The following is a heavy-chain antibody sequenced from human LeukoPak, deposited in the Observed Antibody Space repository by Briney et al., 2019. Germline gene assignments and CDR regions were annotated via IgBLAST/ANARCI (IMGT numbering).Heavy chain of an antibody. J-gene: IGHJ4*02. CDR1: GGSISSGGYY. D-gene: IGHD1-26*01. CDR3: ARSLVGASPFDY. V-gene: IGHV4-30-2*01. CDR2: IYHSGST. Sequence: PSQTLSLTCTVSGGSISSGGYYWSWIRQPPGKGLEWIGYIYHSGSTYYNPSLKSRVTISVDRSKNQFSLKLSSVTAADTAVYYCARSLVGASPFDYWGQGTLVIVSS.